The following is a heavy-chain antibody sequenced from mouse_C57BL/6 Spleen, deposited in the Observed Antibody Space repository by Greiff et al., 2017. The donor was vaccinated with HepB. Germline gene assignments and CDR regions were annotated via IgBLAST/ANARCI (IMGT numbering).Heavy chain of an antibody. Sequence: QVQLQQSGPELVKPGASVKISCKASGYAFSSSWMNWVKQRPGKGLEWIGRIYPGDGDTNYNGKFKGKATLTADKSSSTAYRQLSSLTSEDSAVYFCARTAKATANWGQGTLVTVSA. CDR2: IYPGDGDT. CDR1: GYAFSSSW. J-gene: IGHJ3*01. CDR3: ARTAKATAN. V-gene: IGHV1-82*01. D-gene: IGHD3-2*02.